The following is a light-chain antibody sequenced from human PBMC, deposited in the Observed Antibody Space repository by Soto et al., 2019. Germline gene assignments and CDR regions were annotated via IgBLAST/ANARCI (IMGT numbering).Light chain of an antibody. CDR3: QQSYSTPWT. CDR2: AAS. Sequence: DIQMTQSPSSLSASVGDRVTITCRASQSISSYLNWYQQKPGKAPKLLIYAASSLQSGVPSRFSGSVSGTDFAVTIISLQPEDFATYDCQQSYSTPWTFGQGTMVDIK. J-gene: IGKJ1*01. CDR1: QSISSY. V-gene: IGKV1-39*01.